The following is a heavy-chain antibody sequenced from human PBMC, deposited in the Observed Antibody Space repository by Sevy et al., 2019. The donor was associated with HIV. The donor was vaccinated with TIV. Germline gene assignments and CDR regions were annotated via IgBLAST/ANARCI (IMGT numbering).Heavy chain of an antibody. CDR2: LSFGCGEI. Sequence: GGSLRLSCAASGFTFNKYSMSWVRQPPGKGLEWVATLSFGCGEINYADSVKGRFTISRDDSKNSFYLQMNNLRAEDTALYYCAREGCTKPHDYWGQGTLVTVSS. CDR3: AREGCTKPHDY. CDR1: GFTFNKYS. D-gene: IGHD2-8*01. V-gene: IGHV3-23*01. J-gene: IGHJ4*02.